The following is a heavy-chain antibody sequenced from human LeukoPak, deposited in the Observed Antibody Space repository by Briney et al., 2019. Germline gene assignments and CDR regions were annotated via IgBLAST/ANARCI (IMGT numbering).Heavy chain of an antibody. CDR2: ISSSSSTI. Sequence: GGSLRLSCAASGFTFSSYSMNWVRQAPRKGLEWVSYISSSSSTIYYADSVKGRFTISRDNAKNSLYLQMNSLRAEDTAVYYCAREWGAPGDYYYYYMDVWGKGTTVTVSS. V-gene: IGHV3-48*01. CDR3: AREWGAPGDYYYYYMDV. D-gene: IGHD4/OR15-4a*01. J-gene: IGHJ6*03. CDR1: GFTFSSYS.